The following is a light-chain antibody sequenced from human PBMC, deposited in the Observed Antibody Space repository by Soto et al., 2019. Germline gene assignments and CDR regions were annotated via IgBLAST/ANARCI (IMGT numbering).Light chain of an antibody. V-gene: IGLV2-14*01. CDR2: EVS. J-gene: IGLJ2*01. CDR3: SSYTSSSDVV. Sequence: QSVLTQPASVSGSPGQSITISCTGTSSDVGGYNYVSWYQQHPGKAPKLMIYEVSNRPSGVSNRFSGSKSGNTASLTISGLQAEDEADYYCSSYTSSSDVVFGGGTK. CDR1: SSDVGGYNY.